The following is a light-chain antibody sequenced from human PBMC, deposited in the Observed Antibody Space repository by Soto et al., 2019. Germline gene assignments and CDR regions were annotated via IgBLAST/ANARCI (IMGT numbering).Light chain of an antibody. CDR2: DAS. Sequence: DIQMTQSPSSLSAYVGDRVTITWQASQDIDKYLNWYQQKPGKAPKLLIYDASNLERGVPSRFSGSGSGTDFSLTVDSLQPEDTATYYCQQYDHPPYTFGQGTRLEIK. V-gene: IGKV1-33*01. J-gene: IGKJ5*01. CDR1: QDIDKY. CDR3: QQYDHPPYT.